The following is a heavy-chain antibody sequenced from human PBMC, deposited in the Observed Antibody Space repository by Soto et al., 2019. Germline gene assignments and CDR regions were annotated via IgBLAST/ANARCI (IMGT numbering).Heavy chain of an antibody. CDR3: ARGSTVFGVVYFDY. D-gene: IGHD3-3*01. J-gene: IGHJ4*02. CDR2: IHYSGSI. V-gene: IGHV4-31*03. CDR1: GGSINSGNYY. Sequence: QVQLQESGPGLVKPSQTLSLTCTVSGGSINSGNYYWSWIRQHPGKGLEWIGYIHYSGSIYYNPSLKSRLTISVDSSRNQFSLSLSSVTAADTAVYYCARGSTVFGVVYFDYWGQGALVTVSS.